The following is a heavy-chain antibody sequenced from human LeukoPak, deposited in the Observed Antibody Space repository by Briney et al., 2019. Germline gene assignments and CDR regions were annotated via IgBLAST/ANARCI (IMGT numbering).Heavy chain of an antibody. CDR2: INPNSGGT. CDR1: GYTFTGYY. J-gene: IGHJ4*02. CDR3: ARDPPGDYGDYDDY. V-gene: IGHV1-2*02. D-gene: IGHD4-17*01. Sequence: ASVKVSCKASGYTFTGYYMHWVRQAPGQGLEWMGWINPNSGGTNYAQKFQGRVTMTRDTSISTAYMELSRLRSDDTAVYYCARDPPGDYGDYDDYWGQGTLVTVSS.